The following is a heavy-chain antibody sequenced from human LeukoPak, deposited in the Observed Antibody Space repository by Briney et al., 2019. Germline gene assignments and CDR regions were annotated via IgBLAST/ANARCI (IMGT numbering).Heavy chain of an antibody. J-gene: IGHJ4*02. CDR1: GDSISSGGYY. Sequence: PSETLSLTCTVSGDSISSGGYYWSWIRQHPGKGLEWIGYIYYSGSTYYNPSLKSRVTISVDTSKNQFSLKLSSVTAADTAVYYCARTPGDYGDFVFDYWGQGTLVTVSS. D-gene: IGHD4-17*01. CDR3: ARTPGDYGDFVFDY. V-gene: IGHV4-31*03. CDR2: IYYSGST.